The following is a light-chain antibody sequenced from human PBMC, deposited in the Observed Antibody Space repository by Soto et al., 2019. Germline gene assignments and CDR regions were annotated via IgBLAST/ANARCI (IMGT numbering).Light chain of an antibody. J-gene: IGLJ3*02. CDR1: SSDVGGYNY. CDR2: EVT. V-gene: IGLV2-8*01. Sequence: QSALTQPPSASGSPGQSVTISCTGTSSDVGGYNYVSWYQQYPGRDPNLMIYEVTKRPSGVPDRFSGSKSGNTASLTVSGLQAEDEADYYCSSYAASNNFYFVFGGGTKLTVL. CDR3: SSYAASNNFYFV.